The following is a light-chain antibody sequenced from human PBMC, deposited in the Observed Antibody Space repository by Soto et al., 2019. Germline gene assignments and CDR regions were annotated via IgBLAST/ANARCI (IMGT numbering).Light chain of an antibody. CDR3: QQLNSYHPWT. V-gene: IGKV1-9*01. Sequence: IQLTKSPSSLSASVGDRFPNTCRASQGISSYLAWYQQKPGKAPKLLIYDASTLQSGVPSRFSGSGSGTDFTLTISSMQTEEFATYYCQQLNSYHPWTVGQVTKVEIK. J-gene: IGKJ1*01. CDR1: QGISSY. CDR2: DAS.